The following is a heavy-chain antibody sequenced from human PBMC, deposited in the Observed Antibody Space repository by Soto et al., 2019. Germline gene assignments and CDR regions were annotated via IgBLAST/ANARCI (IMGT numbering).Heavy chain of an antibody. CDR3: VGEVASGY. D-gene: IGHD2-21*01. Sequence: QVQLVESGGGVVQPGRSLRLSCAASGVTLSNFGMHWVRQAPGKGLEWVAVTSRDGSTMFYADSVKGRFTISRDSSRNTLYLQMNSLRADDTAVYHCVGEVASGYWGQGTLVTVSS. J-gene: IGHJ4*02. V-gene: IGHV3-30*03. CDR1: GVTLSNFG. CDR2: TSRDGSTM.